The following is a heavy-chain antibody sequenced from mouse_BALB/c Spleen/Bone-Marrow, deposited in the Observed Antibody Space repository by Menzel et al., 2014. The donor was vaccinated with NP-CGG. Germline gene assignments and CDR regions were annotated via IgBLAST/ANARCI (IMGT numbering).Heavy chain of an antibody. CDR3: ARTGY. J-gene: IGHJ2*01. CDR1: GYTFTDYY. CDR2: VTPYNGGT. V-gene: IGHV1-19*01. Sequence: DVQLQESGPELVKPGASVKMSCKASGYTFTDYYMDWVKQSHGESFEWIGRVTPYNGGTTYNQKFKGKATLTVDKSSSTAYMALNSLTSEDSAVYHCARTGYWGQGTTLTVSS.